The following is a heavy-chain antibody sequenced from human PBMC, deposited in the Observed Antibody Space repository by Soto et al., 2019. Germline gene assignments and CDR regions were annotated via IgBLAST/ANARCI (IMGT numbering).Heavy chain of an antibody. Sequence: GGSLRLSCAASGFTFSSYAMSWVRQAPGKGLEWVSAISGSGGSTYYADSVKGRFTISRDNSKNTLYLQMNSLRAEDTAVYYCAKNGYYDFWSGPSSGRFDPWGQGTLVTVSS. J-gene: IGHJ5*02. V-gene: IGHV3-23*01. D-gene: IGHD3-3*01. CDR2: ISGSGGST. CDR3: AKNGYYDFWSGPSSGRFDP. CDR1: GFTFSSYA.